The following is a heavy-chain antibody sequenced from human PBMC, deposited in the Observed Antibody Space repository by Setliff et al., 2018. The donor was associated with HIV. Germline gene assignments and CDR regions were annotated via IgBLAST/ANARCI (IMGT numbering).Heavy chain of an antibody. V-gene: IGHV1-18*01. CDR1: GYTLSNHG. D-gene: IGHD6-19*01. CDR2: IATLGGRT. J-gene: IGHJ4*02. CDR3: ARDGFRPGYSSGWSDY. Sequence: ASVKVSCKASGYTLSNHGVTWVRQAPGQGLEWMGWIATLGGRTNYPQKFQGRVTMTTDKSTSTAYMELRSLRSDDTAVYYCARDGFRPGYSSGWSDYWGQGTLVTVSS.